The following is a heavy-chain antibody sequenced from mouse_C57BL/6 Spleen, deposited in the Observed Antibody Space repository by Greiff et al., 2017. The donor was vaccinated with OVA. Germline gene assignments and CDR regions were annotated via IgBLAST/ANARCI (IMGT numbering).Heavy chain of an antibody. CDR1: GYTFTDYY. Sequence: EVQLQQSGAELVKPGASVKLSCTASGYTFTDYYMHWVKQRTEQGLEWIGRIDPEDGATKYAPKFQGKATITADTSSNTAYMQPSSLTSEDTAVYCCAGGNPDYWGQGTTLTVSS. V-gene: IGHV14-2*01. D-gene: IGHD2-1*01. CDR3: AGGNPDY. CDR2: IDPEDGAT. J-gene: IGHJ2*01.